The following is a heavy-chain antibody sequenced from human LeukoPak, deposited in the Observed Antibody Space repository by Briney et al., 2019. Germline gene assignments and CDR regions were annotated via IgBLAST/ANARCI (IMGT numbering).Heavy chain of an antibody. V-gene: IGHV4-59*01. J-gene: IGHJ6*03. Sequence: SETLSLTCTVSGGSTSSYYWSWIRQPPGKGLEWIGYIYYSGSTNYNPSLKSRVTISVDTSKNEFSLKVSSVTAADTAVYYCARDMVRGVSYYYYMDVWGKGTTVTVSS. CDR3: ARDMVRGVSYYYYMDV. D-gene: IGHD3-10*01. CDR2: IYYSGST. CDR1: GGSTSSYY.